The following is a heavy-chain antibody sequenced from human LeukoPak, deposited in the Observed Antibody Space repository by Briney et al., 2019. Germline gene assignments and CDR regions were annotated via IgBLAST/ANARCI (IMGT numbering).Heavy chain of an antibody. D-gene: IGHD3-10*01. Sequence: ASVKVSCKASGFTFTSYALQWVRQARGQRLEWIGWIVVGSGNTNYAQKFQERVTITRDMSTSTAYMELSSLRSEDTAVYYCAADSNVFLWFGELNYYGMDVWGQGTTVTVSS. CDR2: IVVGSGNT. CDR3: AADSNVFLWFGELNYYGMDV. CDR1: GFTFTSYA. V-gene: IGHV1-58*01. J-gene: IGHJ6*02.